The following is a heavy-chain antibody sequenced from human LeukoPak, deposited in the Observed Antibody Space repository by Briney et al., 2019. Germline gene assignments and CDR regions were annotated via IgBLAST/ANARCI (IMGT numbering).Heavy chain of an antibody. Sequence: GGSLRLSCAASGFAFSSYWMHWVRQVPGKGLAWVSRINEAGSATSDAESVKGRFTISRDNAKNALYLQMNSLRAEDTAVYYCVRDMFGGRDYWGQGTLVTVSS. CDR1: GFAFSSYW. CDR2: INEAGSAT. CDR3: VRDMFGGRDY. D-gene: IGHD3-10*02. J-gene: IGHJ4*02. V-gene: IGHV3-74*01.